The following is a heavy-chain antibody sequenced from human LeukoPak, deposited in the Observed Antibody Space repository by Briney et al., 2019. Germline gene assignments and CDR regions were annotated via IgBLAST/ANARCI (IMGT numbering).Heavy chain of an antibody. Sequence: SVKVSCKASGGTFSSYAISWVRQAPGQGLEWMGGIIPIFGTANYAQKFQGRVTITADESTSTAYMELSSLRSEDTAVYYCARGLLGYCSGGSCYSDYYYGMDVWGQGTTVTVSS. V-gene: IGHV1-69*13. D-gene: IGHD2-15*01. CDR2: IIPIFGTA. CDR3: ARGLLGYCSGGSCYSDYYYGMDV. J-gene: IGHJ6*02. CDR1: GGTFSSYA.